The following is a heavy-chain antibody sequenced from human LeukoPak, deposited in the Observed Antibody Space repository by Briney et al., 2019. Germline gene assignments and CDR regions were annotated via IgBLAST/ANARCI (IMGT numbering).Heavy chain of an antibody. Sequence: ASVKVSCKASGYTFTSYGIGWVRQAPGQGLEWMGWISAYNGNTNYAQKLQGRVTMTTDTSTSTAYMELRSLRSDDTAVYYCARVPSYYDFWSGYYEPYYYYMDVWGKGTTVTVSS. CDR2: ISAYNGNT. CDR1: GYTFTSYG. J-gene: IGHJ6*03. V-gene: IGHV1-18*01. CDR3: ARVPSYYDFWSGYYEPYYYYMDV. D-gene: IGHD3-3*01.